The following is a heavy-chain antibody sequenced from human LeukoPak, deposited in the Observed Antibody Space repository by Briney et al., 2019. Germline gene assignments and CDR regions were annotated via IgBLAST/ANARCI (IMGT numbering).Heavy chain of an antibody. V-gene: IGHV1-2*02. CDR1: GYTFTGYY. Sequence: ASVKVSCKASGYTFTGYYMHWVRQAPGQGLEWMGWINPNSGGTNYAQKFQGRVTMTRDTSISTAYMELSRLRSDDTAVYYCARDPENWNSRDRFDYWGQGTLVTVSS. J-gene: IGHJ4*02. CDR3: ARDPENWNSRDRFDY. CDR2: INPNSGGT. D-gene: IGHD1-7*01.